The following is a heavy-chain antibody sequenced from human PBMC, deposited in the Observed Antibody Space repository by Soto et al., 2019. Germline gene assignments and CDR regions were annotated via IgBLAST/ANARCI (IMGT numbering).Heavy chain of an antibody. CDR2: IIPIFGTA. D-gene: IGHD3-22*01. CDR1: GGTFSSYA. V-gene: IGHV1-69*13. Sequence: ASVKVSCKASGGTFSSYAISRVRQAPGQGLEWMGGIIPIFGTANYAQKFQGRVTITADESTSTAYMELSSLRSEDTAVYYCARDKIGPYYYDSSGYDNAFDIWGQGTMVTVSS. CDR3: ARDKIGPYYYDSSGYDNAFDI. J-gene: IGHJ3*02.